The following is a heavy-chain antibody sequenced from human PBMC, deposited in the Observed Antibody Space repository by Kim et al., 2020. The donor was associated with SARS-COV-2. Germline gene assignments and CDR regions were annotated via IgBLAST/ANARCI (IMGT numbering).Heavy chain of an antibody. Sequence: STSKRRRFKGGVTMTRETSTSTVYMVLSSLRSEDTAVYYCARAEVTTLDYWGQGTLVTVSS. J-gene: IGHJ4*02. CDR3: ARAEVTTLDY. D-gene: IGHD4-17*01. V-gene: IGHV1-46*01. CDR2: ST.